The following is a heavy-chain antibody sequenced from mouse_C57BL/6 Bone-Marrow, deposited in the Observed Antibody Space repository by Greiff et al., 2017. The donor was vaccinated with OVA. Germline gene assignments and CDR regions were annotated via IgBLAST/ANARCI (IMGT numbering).Heavy chain of an antibody. CDR3: ARPTGPWFAY. J-gene: IGHJ3*01. Sequence: DVHLVESGGGLVQPGGSLKLSCAASGFTFSDYYMYWVRQTPEKRLEWVAYISNGGGSTYYPDTVKGRFTISRDNAKNTLYLQMSRLKSEDTAMYYCARPTGPWFAYWGQGTLVTVSA. CDR1: GFTFSDYY. CDR2: ISNGGGST. D-gene: IGHD4-1*02. V-gene: IGHV5-12*01.